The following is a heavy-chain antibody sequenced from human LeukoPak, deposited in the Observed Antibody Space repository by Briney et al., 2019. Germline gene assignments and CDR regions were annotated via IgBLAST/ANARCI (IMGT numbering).Heavy chain of an antibody. J-gene: IGHJ4*02. D-gene: IGHD4-17*01. CDR3: AKGPTRSVTTGQFDY. Sequence: GGSLRLSCAASGFTFSSYWMHWVRQAPGKGLVWVSRINSDGSSTSYADSVKGRFTISRDNAKNTLYLQMNSLRAEDTAVYYCAKGPTRSVTTGQFDYWGQGTLVTVSS. CDR1: GFTFSSYW. V-gene: IGHV3-74*01. CDR2: INSDGSST.